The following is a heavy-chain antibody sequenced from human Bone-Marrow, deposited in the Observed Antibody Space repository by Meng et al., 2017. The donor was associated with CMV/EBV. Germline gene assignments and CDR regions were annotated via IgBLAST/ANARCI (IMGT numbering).Heavy chain of an antibody. CDR2: INHSGST. Sequence: SETLSLTCAVYGGSFSGYYWSWIRQPPGKGLEWIGEINHSGSTNYNPSLKSRVTISVDTSKKQFSLKLSSVTAADTAVYYCARDGNYGSGSYYYWGQGTQVTVSS. CDR1: GGSFSGYY. J-gene: IGHJ4*02. D-gene: IGHD3-10*01. CDR3: ARDGNYGSGSYYY. V-gene: IGHV4-34*01.